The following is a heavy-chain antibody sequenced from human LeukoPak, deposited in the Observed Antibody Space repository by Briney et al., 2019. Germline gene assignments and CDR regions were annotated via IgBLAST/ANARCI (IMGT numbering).Heavy chain of an antibody. Sequence: PSETLSLTCTVSGYSISSGYYWGWIRQPPGKGLEWIGRIYHSGSTYYNPSLKSRVTISVDTSKNQFSLKLSSVTAADTAGYYCARDVVGTYGDGPTPRWGQGTLVTVSS. D-gene: IGHD2-21*02. V-gene: IGHV4-38-2*02. CDR1: GYSISSGYY. CDR3: ARDVVGTYGDGPTPR. CDR2: IYHSGST. J-gene: IGHJ4*02.